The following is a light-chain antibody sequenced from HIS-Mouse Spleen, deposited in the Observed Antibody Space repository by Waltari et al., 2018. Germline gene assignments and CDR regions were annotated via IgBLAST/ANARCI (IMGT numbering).Light chain of an antibody. CDR1: SPNIGNNY. Sequence: QSVFTQPPSVSAAPGPKVPISCSGTSPNIGNNYLSSYQQLPGTAPKLPIYDNNKRPSGIPDRFSGSKSGTSATLGITGLQTGDEADYYCGTWDSSLSAVVFGGGTKLTVL. J-gene: IGLJ2*01. CDR2: DNN. V-gene: IGLV1-51*01. CDR3: GTWDSSLSAVV.